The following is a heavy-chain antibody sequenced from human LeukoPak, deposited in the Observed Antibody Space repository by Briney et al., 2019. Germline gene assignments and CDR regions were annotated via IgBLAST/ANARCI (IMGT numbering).Heavy chain of an antibody. D-gene: IGHD6-13*01. Sequence: RGSLRLSCAASGFTFISYAMSWVRQAPGKGPEWVSAISGSGGSTYYADSVKGRFTISRDNSKNTLYLQMNSLRAEDTAVYYCAKGTSSSWYKSFYYLDYWGQGTLVTVSS. V-gene: IGHV3-23*01. J-gene: IGHJ4*02. CDR1: GFTFISYA. CDR2: ISGSGGST. CDR3: AKGTSSSWYKSFYYLDY.